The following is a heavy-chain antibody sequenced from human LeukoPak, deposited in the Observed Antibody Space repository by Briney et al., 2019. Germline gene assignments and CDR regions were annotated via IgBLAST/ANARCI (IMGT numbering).Heavy chain of an antibody. J-gene: IGHJ4*02. CDR3: ARGRIAAAALDY. CDR1: GFTFSSYA. Sequence: GGSLRLSCAASGFTFSSYAMHWVRQAPGKGLEWVAVISYDGSNKYYADSVKGQFTISRDNSKNTLYLQMNSLRAEDTAVYYCARGRIAAAALDYWGQGTLVTVSS. CDR2: ISYDGSNK. V-gene: IGHV3-30-3*01. D-gene: IGHD6-13*01.